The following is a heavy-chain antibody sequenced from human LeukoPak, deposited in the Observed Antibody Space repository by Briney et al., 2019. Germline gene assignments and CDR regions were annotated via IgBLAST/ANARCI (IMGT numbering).Heavy chain of an antibody. Sequence: GGSLRLSCAASGFTVSSNYMSWVRQAPGKGLEWVSVIYSGGSTYYADSMKGRFSISRDNPKNTLHLQMNSLRAEDTAVYYCARDYDILTGPLDFWGQGTLVTVSS. CDR1: GFTVSSNY. CDR3: ARDYDILTGPLDF. CDR2: IYSGGST. J-gene: IGHJ4*02. D-gene: IGHD3-9*01. V-gene: IGHV3-66*02.